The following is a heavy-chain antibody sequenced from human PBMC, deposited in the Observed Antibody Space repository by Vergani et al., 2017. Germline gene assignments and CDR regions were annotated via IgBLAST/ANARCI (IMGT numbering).Heavy chain of an antibody. D-gene: IGHD3-16*01. CDR2: IQFDGSNQ. J-gene: IGHJ4*02. CDR3: AKHFRGWGIDY. V-gene: IGHV3-30*02. Sequence: QVQLVESGGGVVQRGGSLRLSCATSGFTLSNYDMQWIRQGPGKGLEFVAFIQFDGSNQYYAEAVKGRFTLSRDFSKNTLYLQMNSPRTDDTATYYCAKHFRGWGIDYWGQGTQVIVSS. CDR1: GFTLSNYD.